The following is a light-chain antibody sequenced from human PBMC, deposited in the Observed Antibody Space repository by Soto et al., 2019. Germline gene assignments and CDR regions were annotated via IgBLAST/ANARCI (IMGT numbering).Light chain of an antibody. V-gene: IGKV3-20*01. Sequence: EIVLTQSPGTLSLSPGERATLSCRASQSVSSSYLAWYQQKPGQAPRLLIYGASSRATGIPDRFSGSGSGTDFTLTISRVEAEDFAVYYCQQYGSSPPYSFGQGTKLAIK. CDR1: QSVSSSY. J-gene: IGKJ2*01. CDR2: GAS. CDR3: QQYGSSPPYS.